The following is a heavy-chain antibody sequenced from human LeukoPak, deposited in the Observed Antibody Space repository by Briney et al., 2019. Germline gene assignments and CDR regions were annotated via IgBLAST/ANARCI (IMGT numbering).Heavy chain of an antibody. Sequence: SVQVSRKPSGCRFRSYAISGVRQAPAQGLEWMEGIIPILGTANYAQKFQGRVTITTDESTSTAYMELSSLRSEDTAVYYCARDDSSGYYHFDYWGQGTLVTVSS. V-gene: IGHV1-69*05. CDR1: GCRFRSYA. D-gene: IGHD3-22*01. CDR2: IIPILGTA. CDR3: ARDDSSGYYHFDY. J-gene: IGHJ4*02.